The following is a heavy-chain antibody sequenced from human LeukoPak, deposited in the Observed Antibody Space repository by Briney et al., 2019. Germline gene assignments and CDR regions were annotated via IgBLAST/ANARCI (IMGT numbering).Heavy chain of an antibody. CDR1: GFTFSNYA. CDR3: VKDREYSYDY. J-gene: IGHJ4*02. CDR2: ISINGADS. V-gene: IGHV3-64D*06. Sequence: GGSLRLSCSVSGFTFSNYAMHWVRQAPGKGREYVATISINGADSYYPDSVKGRFTISRDTSKNTLYLQMSSLRAENTAVYYCVKDREYSYDYWGQGNLVTVSS. D-gene: IGHD2/OR15-2a*01.